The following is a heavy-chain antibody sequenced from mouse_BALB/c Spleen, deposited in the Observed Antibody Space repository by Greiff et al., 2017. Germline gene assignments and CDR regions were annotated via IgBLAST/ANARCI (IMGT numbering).Heavy chain of an antibody. CDR1: GFTFSSYT. D-gene: IGHD2-4*01. J-gene: IGHJ3*01. CDR2: ISSGGSYT. CDR3: ARPYDYPAWFAY. Sequence: EVKLMESGGGLVKPGGSLKLSCAASGFTFSSYTMSWVRQTPEKRLEWVATISSGGSYTYYPDSVKGRFTISRDNAKNTLYLQMSSLKSEDTAMYYCARPYDYPAWFAYWGQGTLVTVSA. V-gene: IGHV5-6-4*01.